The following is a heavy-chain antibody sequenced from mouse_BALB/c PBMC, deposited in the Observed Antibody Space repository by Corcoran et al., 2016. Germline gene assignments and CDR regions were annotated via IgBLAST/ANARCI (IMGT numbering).Heavy chain of an antibody. CDR2: INPYNDGT. D-gene: IGHD2-3*01. J-gene: IGHJ4*01. CDR1: GYTFTSYV. Sequence: EVQLQQSGPELVKPGASVKMSCKASGYTFTSYVMHWVKQKPGQGLEWIGYINPYNDGTKYNEKFKGKATITADTSSNTAYLQLSSLTSEDTAVYYCASIWGAMDYWGQGTSVTVSS. V-gene: IGHV1S136*01. CDR3: ASIWGAMDY.